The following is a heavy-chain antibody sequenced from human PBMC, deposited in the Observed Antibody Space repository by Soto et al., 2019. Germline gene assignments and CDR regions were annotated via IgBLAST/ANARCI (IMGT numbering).Heavy chain of an antibody. CDR1: RFTFRSYW. J-gene: IGHJ4*02. Sequence: GGSLRLSCAASRFTFRSYWMSWVRPAPGKGLEWVAKINPDGSEKFYVDSSKGRFTISRDNAKNSLYLQMNSLRAEDTAVYYCARDKGYLDSWGQGTLVTVSS. CDR2: INPDGSEK. V-gene: IGHV3-7*01. D-gene: IGHD2-2*01. CDR3: ARDKGYLDS.